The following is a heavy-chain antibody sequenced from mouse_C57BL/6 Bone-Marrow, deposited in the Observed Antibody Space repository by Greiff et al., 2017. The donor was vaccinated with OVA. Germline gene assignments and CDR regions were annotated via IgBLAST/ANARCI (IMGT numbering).Heavy chain of an antibody. V-gene: IGHV5-6*01. CDR2: ISGGGSYT. D-gene: IGHD1-1*01. CDR1: GFTFSSSG. J-gene: IGHJ2*01. Sequence: DVHLVESGGDLVKPGGSLKLSCAASGFTFSSSGLPWVRQTPDNRLKWVATISGGGSYTDYPDSVKGRFTMSRDDAKNTLYLQMSSLKSEDTAMYYCARHYYGSSYYWGQGTTLTVSS. CDR3: ARHYYGSSYY.